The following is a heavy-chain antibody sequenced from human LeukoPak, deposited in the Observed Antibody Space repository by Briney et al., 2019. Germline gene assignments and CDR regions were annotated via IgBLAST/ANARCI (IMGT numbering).Heavy chain of an antibody. CDR3: ARESGYSSGPRNY. D-gene: IGHD6-19*01. CDR1: GGSISSSNYY. J-gene: IGHJ4*02. CDR2: IYYSGST. Sequence: KSSETLSLTCTVSGGSISSSNYYWGWIRQPPGKGLEWIGSIYYSGSTYYKSSLKSRVTISLDTSKNQFFLKLSSVTAADTAVYYCARESGYSSGPRNYWGQGTLVTVSS. V-gene: IGHV4-39*07.